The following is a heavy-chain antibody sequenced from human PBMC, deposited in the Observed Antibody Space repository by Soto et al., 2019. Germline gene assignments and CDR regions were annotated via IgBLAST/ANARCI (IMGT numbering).Heavy chain of an antibody. CDR2: LSYDGSHQ. CDR1: GFTFSNYG. CDR3: AKDPKCCTIGSHYLDNWFDP. J-gene: IGHJ5*02. Sequence: PGGSLRLSCAASGFTFSNYGMHWVRQTPGKGLEWVAVLSYDGSHQFHTDSVKGRFTISRDNSKNTLYLQMNSLKTEDTAMYYCAKDPKCCTIGSHYLDNWFDPWGQGTLVTVSS. V-gene: IGHV3-30*18. D-gene: IGHD2-8*01.